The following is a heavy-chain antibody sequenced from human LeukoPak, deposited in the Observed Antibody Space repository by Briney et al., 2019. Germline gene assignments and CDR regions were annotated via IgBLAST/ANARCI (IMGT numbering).Heavy chain of an antibody. CDR1: GGSISSYY. D-gene: IGHD3-22*01. J-gene: IGHJ4*02. V-gene: IGHV4-59*08. CDR2: IYYSGST. CDR3: ASYYYDSSGYYVDY. Sequence: SETLSLTCTVSGGSISSYYWSWIRQPPGKGLEWIGYIYYSGSTNYNPSLKSRVTISVDTSKNQFSLKLSSVTAADTAVYYCASYYYDSSGYYVDYWGQGTLVTVSS.